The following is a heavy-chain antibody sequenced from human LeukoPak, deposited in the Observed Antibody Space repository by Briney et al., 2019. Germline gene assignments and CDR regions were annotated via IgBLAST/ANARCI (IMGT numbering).Heavy chain of an antibody. D-gene: IGHD3-22*01. V-gene: IGHV2-70*11. CDR3: ARIPHVYHYDSSGSHRDAFDI. CDR2: IDWDDDK. J-gene: IGHJ3*02. Sequence: SGPTLLNPTPTLTLTYTFSGFSLRTRGMGVGWIRQTPGKALEWLSRIDWDDDKYYSTSLKTRLTISKDTSKNQVVLTMTNMDPVDTATYYCARIPHVYHYDSSGSHRDAFDIWGQGTMVTVSS. CDR1: GFSLRTRGMG.